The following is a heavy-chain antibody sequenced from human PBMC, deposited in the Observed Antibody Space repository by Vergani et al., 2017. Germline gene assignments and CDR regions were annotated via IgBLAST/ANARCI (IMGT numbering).Heavy chain of an antibody. Sequence: QVQLQESGPGLVKPSQTLSLTCTVSGGSISSGSYYWSWIRQPAGKGLEWIGRIYTSGSTHYNPSLKSRVTISVEPSKNQFSLKLSSVTAADTAVYYCARDPGVAGTQYYYYGMDVWGQGTTVTVSS. CDR1: GGSISSGSYY. D-gene: IGHD6-19*01. J-gene: IGHJ6*02. CDR3: ARDPGVAGTQYYYYGMDV. V-gene: IGHV4-61*02. CDR2: IYTSGST.